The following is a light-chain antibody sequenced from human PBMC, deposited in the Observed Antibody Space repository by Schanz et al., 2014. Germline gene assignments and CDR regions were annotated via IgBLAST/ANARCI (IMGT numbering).Light chain of an antibody. CDR2: DAS. CDR1: QRLTSY. CDR3: QQLNNYPYT. Sequence: EIVLTKAPATLSLSPGERATLSCRASQRLTSYLAWYQQKPGQAPRLLIYDASTRATGIPARFSGSGSGTDFTLTIDSLQPEDFATYYCQQLNNYPYTFGQGTKLEIK. V-gene: IGKV3-11*01. J-gene: IGKJ2*01.